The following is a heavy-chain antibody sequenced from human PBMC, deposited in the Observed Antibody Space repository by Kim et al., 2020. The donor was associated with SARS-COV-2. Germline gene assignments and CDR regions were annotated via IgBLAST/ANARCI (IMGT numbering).Heavy chain of an antibody. Sequence: DSVKGRLTISRDNAKNSLYLQMNSLRAEDTALYYCAKGRFGHLYYYGMDVWGQGTTVTVSS. CDR3: AKGRFGHLYYYGMDV. D-gene: IGHD3-10*01. V-gene: IGHV3-9*01. J-gene: IGHJ6*02.